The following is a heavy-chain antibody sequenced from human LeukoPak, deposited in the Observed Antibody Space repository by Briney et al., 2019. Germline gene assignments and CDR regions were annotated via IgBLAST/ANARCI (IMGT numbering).Heavy chain of an antibody. J-gene: IGHJ4*02. V-gene: IGHV3-33*01. Sequence: PGRFLGLSCAVSGFTFSNYGMHWVRQAPGKGLEWLTPIWYDGHTKFYADSVKGRFTVSRDNSKNTLYLQMDNLRDEDTAVYYCAREWGRIAVAGGPGYWGQGTPVTVSS. CDR1: GFTFSNYG. CDR2: IWYDGHTK. CDR3: AREWGRIAVAGGPGY. D-gene: IGHD6-19*01.